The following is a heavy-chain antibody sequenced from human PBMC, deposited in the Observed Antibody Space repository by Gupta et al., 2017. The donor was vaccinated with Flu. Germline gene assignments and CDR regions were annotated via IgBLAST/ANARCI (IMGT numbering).Heavy chain of an antibody. CDR1: GGSFSGYY. Sequence: QVQLQQWGAGLLKPSETLSLTCAVYGGSFSGYYWSWIRQPPGKGLEWIGEINHSGSTNYNPSRKSRVTISVDTSKNQFSLKLSSVTAADTAVYYCARAGYCSGGSCPSHSWGQGTLVTVSS. V-gene: IGHV4-34*01. J-gene: IGHJ4*02. CDR3: ARAGYCSGGSCPSHS. CDR2: INHSGST. D-gene: IGHD2-15*01.